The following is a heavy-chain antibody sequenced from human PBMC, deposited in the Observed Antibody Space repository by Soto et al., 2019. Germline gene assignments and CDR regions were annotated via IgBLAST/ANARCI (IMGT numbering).Heavy chain of an antibody. D-gene: IGHD5-18*01. CDR1: GGTFSSYA. V-gene: IGHV1-69*06. J-gene: IGHJ4*02. CDR3: AMDTAIQYYFDY. CDR2: IIPIFGTA. Sequence: RASVKVSCKASGGTFSSYAISWVRQAPGQGLEWMGGIIPIFGTANYAQKFQGRVTITADKSTSTAYMELRSLRSEDTAVYYCAMDTAIQYYFDYWGQGNL.